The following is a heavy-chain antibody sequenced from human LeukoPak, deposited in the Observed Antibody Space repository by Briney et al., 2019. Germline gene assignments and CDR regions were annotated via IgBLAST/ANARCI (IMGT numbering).Heavy chain of an antibody. CDR3: AKARTVSAYYFDY. V-gene: IGHV3-7*01. D-gene: IGHD4-11*01. CDR2: IKQDGSEK. Sequence: GGSLRLSCAASGFTFSSYWMSWVRQAPGKGLEWVANIKQDGSEKYYVDSVKGRFTISRDNSKNTLYLQMNSLRAEDTAVYYCAKARTVSAYYFDYWGQGTLVTVSS. CDR1: GFTFSSYW. J-gene: IGHJ4*02.